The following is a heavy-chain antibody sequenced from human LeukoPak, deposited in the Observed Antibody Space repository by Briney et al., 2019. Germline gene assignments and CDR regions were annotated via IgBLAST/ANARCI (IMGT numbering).Heavy chain of an antibody. V-gene: IGHV1-8*01. Sequence: ASVKVSFKSSGYTFTSYDINWVRQTTGQGLEWMGWMNPNSGNTGYAQKFQGRVTMTRNTSITTAYVELSSLRSEDTAVYYCAVAAPFYYYYHMDVWGKGTTVTASS. CDR3: AVAAPFYYYYHMDV. CDR2: MNPNSGNT. CDR1: GYTFTSYD. D-gene: IGHD2-15*01. J-gene: IGHJ6*03.